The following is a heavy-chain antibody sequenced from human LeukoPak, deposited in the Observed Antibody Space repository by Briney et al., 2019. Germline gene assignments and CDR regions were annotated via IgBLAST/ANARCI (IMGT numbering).Heavy chain of an antibody. D-gene: IGHD6-13*01. CDR2: IKQDGSEK. CDR3: ARDSSSWLIYFDY. V-gene: IGHV3-7*01. J-gene: IGHJ4*02. CDR1: GFTFSSYW. Sequence: GGSLRLSCAASGFTFSSYWMSWVRQAPGKGLEWVANIKQDGSEKYYVDSVKGRFTISRDNAKNSLYLQMNSLRAEVTAVYYCARDSSSWLIYFDYWGQGTLVTVSS.